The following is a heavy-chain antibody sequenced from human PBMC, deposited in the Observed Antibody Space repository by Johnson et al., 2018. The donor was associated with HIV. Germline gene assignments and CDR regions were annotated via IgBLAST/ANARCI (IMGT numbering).Heavy chain of an antibody. J-gene: IGHJ3*02. CDR2: ISYDGSNK. CDR1: GFTFSSYA. V-gene: IGHV3-30*04. D-gene: IGHD1-26*01. Sequence: QVQLVESGGGVVQPGRSLRLSCAASGFTFSSYAMHLVRQAPGKGLEWVAVISYDGSNKYYADSVKGRFTISRDNSKNTLYLQMTSLRAEDTAVSYCARDRDRSGSYAAFDIWGQGTMVTVSS. CDR3: ARDRDRSGSYAAFDI.